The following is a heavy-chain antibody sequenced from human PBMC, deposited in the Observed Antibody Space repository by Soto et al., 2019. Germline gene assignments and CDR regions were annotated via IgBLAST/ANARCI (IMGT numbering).Heavy chain of an antibody. V-gene: IGHV4-59*08. CDR1: GGSISSYY. CDR3: ARLLAAGTEGWFDP. Sequence: SETLSLTCTVSGGSISSYYWSWIRQPPGKGLEWIGYIYYSGSTNYNPSLKSRVTISVDTSKNQFSLKLSSVTAADTAVYYCARLLAAGTEGWFDPWGQGTLVTVSP. J-gene: IGHJ5*02. D-gene: IGHD6-13*01. CDR2: IYYSGST.